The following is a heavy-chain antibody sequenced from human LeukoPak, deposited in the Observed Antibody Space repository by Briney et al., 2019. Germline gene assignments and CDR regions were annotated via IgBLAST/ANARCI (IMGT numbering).Heavy chain of an antibody. D-gene: IGHD4-23*01. Sequence: PSETLSLTCTVSGGSISSYYWSWIRQPPGKGLEWIGYIYYSGSTNYNPSLKSRVTISVDTSKNQFSLKLSSVTAADTAVYYCARGQYGGNFDYWGQGTLVTVSS. CDR2: IYYSGST. J-gene: IGHJ4*02. V-gene: IGHV4-59*01. CDR3: ARGQYGGNFDY. CDR1: GGSISSYY.